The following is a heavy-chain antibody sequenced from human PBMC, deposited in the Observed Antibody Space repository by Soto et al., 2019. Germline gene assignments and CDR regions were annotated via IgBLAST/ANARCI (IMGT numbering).Heavy chain of an antibody. CDR1: GGSISGGNW. D-gene: IGHD1-20*01. CDR3: ASRVSFIAGDAFDI. J-gene: IGHJ3*02. V-gene: IGHV4-4*02. CDR2: IYHRGNI. Sequence: QVQLQESGPGLVEPSGTLSLTCVVSGGSISGGNWWNWVRQSPDKGLEWIAEIYHRGNINSNPSLKSRVTISLDKSKNQCSLQLTSVTAADTAVYYCASRVSFIAGDAFDIWGQGTLVTVSS.